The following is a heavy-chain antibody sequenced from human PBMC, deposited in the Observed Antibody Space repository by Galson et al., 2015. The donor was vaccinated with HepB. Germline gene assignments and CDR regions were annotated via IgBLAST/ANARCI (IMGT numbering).Heavy chain of an antibody. Sequence: SLRLSCAASGFTFSDYGMHWVRQAPGKGLEWVGVIWYDGSNKYYSDSVKDRFTISRDNSKDKMHLEMNSLRAEDTAVYYCVGGRGGVISLFDYWGQGTLVTVSS. CDR2: IWYDGSNK. J-gene: IGHJ4*02. D-gene: IGHD3-10*01. V-gene: IGHV3-33*01. CDR3: VGGRGGVISLFDY. CDR1: GFTFSDYG.